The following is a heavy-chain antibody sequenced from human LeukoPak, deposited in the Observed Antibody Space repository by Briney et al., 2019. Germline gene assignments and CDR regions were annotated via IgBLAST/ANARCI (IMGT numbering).Heavy chain of an antibody. CDR3: ASSGMATVAGAFDI. J-gene: IGHJ3*02. CDR2: MNPNSGNT. D-gene: IGHD5-24*01. Sequence: ASVKVSCKASGYTFTSYDINWVRQATGQGLEWMGWMNPNSGNTGYAQKFQGRVTMTRNTSISTAYMELSSLRSEDTAVCYCASSGMATVAGAFDIWGQGTMVTVSS. CDR1: GYTFTSYD. V-gene: IGHV1-8*01.